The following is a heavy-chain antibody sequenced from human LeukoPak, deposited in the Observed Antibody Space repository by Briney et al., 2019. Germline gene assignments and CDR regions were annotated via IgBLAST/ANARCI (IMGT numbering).Heavy chain of an antibody. D-gene: IGHD2-21*02. Sequence: GESLKISCKGSGYTFTSNWIGWVRQMPGKGLEWMGIIYPADSDTRYSPSFQGQVTISADRSISTAYLQWSSLKASDTAMYYCARHEGRTVTATDFWGQGTRVTVSS. CDR3: ARHEGRTVTATDF. J-gene: IGHJ4*02. CDR1: GYTFTSNW. CDR2: IYPADSDT. V-gene: IGHV5-51*01.